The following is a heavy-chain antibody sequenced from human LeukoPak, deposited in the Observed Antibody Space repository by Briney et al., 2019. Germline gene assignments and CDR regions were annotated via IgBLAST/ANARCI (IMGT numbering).Heavy chain of an antibody. J-gene: IGHJ5*02. D-gene: IGHD3-3*01. Sequence: PSETLSLTCSVYGGSFSDSYWIWIRQSPEMGLQWIGEIRHSGGTNYHPSLKSRLTMSVDTSKNQFSLKLTSVTAADSAVYYCARDAYSFGRGFDPWGQGTLVTVSS. CDR3: ARDAYSFGRGFDP. CDR1: GGSFSDSY. CDR2: IRHSGGT. V-gene: IGHV4-34*01.